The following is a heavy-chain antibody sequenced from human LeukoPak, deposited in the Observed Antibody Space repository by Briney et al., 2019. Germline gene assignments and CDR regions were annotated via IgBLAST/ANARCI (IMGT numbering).Heavy chain of an antibody. D-gene: IGHD5/OR15-5a*01. J-gene: IGHJ2*01. V-gene: IGHV3-23*01. Sequence: GGSLRLSCAASGFTFNSYAMSWVRQAPGKGLEWVSAISGSGGSTYYADSVKGRFTISRDNSKNTLYLQMNSLRAEDTAVYYCAKVSHPRFWYFDLWGRGTLVTVSS. CDR1: GFTFNSYA. CDR3: AKVSHPRFWYFDL. CDR2: ISGSGGST.